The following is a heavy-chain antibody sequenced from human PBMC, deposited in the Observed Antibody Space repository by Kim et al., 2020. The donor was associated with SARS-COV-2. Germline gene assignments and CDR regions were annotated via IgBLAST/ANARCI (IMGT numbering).Heavy chain of an antibody. CDR1: GFTFSSYS. J-gene: IGHJ3*02. Sequence: GGSLRLSCAASGFTFSSYSMNWVRQAPGKGLEWVSSISSSSSYIYYADSVKGRFTISRDNAKNSLYLQMNSLRAEDTAVYYCARASGEYSYGYAFDIWGQGTMVTVSS. CDR2: ISSSSSYI. D-gene: IGHD5-18*01. V-gene: IGHV3-21*01. CDR3: ARASGEYSYGYAFDI.